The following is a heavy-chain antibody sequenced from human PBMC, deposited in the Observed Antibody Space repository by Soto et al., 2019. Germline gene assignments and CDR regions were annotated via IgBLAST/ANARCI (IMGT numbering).Heavy chain of an antibody. Sequence: ASVKVSCKASGYTFTTYAMHWVRQAPGQRLEWMGWINAANGNTKYSQEFQGRVTITRDTSASTAYMELSSLRSEDTAVYYCARSLMNTAMVTFYYFDYWGQGTLVTISS. CDR1: GYTFTTYA. CDR2: INAANGNT. V-gene: IGHV1-3*01. CDR3: ARSLMNTAMVTFYYFDY. D-gene: IGHD5-18*01. J-gene: IGHJ4*02.